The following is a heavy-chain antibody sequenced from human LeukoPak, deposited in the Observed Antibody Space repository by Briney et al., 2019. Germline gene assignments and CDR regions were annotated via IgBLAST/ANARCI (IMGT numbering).Heavy chain of an antibody. J-gene: IGHJ5*02. D-gene: IGHD3-3*01. CDR1: GFTFSNAW. V-gene: IGHV3-15*01. Sequence: GGSLRLSCAASGFTFSNAWMSWVRQAPGKGLEWVGRIKSKTDGGTTDYAAPVKGRFTISRDDSKNTLYLQMNSLKTEDTAVYYCTTSASLWSYDFWSGYWLPDRFDPWGQGTLVTVSS. CDR2: IKSKTDGGTT. CDR3: TTSASLWSYDFWSGYWLPDRFDP.